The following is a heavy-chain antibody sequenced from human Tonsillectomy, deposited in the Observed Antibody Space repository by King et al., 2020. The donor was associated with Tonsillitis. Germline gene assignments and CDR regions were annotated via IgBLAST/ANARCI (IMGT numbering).Heavy chain of an antibody. Sequence: HVQLVQSGAEVKKPGSSVKVSCKASGGTFSSYSLSWVRQAPGQGLEWMGRIIPILGIANYAQKFQGRVTITADQTTSTAYMELSSLRSEDTAVYYCAVINAYHPGIPSDYWGQGTLVTVSS. J-gene: IGHJ4*02. CDR2: IIPILGIA. CDR3: AVINAYHPGIPSDY. CDR1: GGTFSSYS. D-gene: IGHD3-10*01. V-gene: IGHV1-69*04.